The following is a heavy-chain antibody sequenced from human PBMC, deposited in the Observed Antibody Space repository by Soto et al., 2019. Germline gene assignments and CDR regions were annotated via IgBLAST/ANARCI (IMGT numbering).Heavy chain of an antibody. CDR2: IYPSDSYV. Sequence: EVQLVQSGAEVKKPGESLRISCKGSGYSFTTYWISWVRQMPGKGLEWMGTIYPSDSYVKYSPSFEGHVTISADKSISTAYLQWGSLKASDTAMYYCACVYGSGSYWGYWCQGTLVTVSS. CDR1: GYSFTTYW. J-gene: IGHJ4*02. V-gene: IGHV5-10-1*01. D-gene: IGHD3-10*01. CDR3: ACVYGSGSYWGY.